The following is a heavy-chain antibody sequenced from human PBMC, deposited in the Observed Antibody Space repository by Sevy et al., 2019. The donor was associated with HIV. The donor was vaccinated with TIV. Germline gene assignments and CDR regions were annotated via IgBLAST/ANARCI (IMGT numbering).Heavy chain of an antibody. CDR3: AKDRGGYGEGAGS. CDR1: RFNFASYG. CDR2: IWYDGSKK. D-gene: IGHD3-10*01. J-gene: IGHJ5*02. V-gene: IGHV3-33*06. Sequence: GGSLRLSCAASRFNFASYGMHWVRQAPGKGLEWVAVIWYDGSKKYFADSVKGRISISRDNSKNTVYLQMNNLRADDTAVYYCAKDRGGYGEGAGSWGQGTLVTVSS.